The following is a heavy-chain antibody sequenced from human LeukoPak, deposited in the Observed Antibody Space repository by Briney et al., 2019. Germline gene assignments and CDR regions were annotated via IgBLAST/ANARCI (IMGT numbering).Heavy chain of an antibody. CDR1: GYTFTSYG. D-gene: IGHD2-15*01. V-gene: IGHV1-18*01. CDR3: ARARYCSGGSCYSRWAYFDY. CDR2: ISAYNGNT. J-gene: IGHJ4*02. Sequence: ASVKVSCKASGYTFTSYGISWVRQAPGQGLEWMGWISAYNGNTNYAQKLQGRVTMTTDTSTSTAYMELRSLRSDDTAVYYCARARYCSGGSCYSRWAYFDYWGQGTMVTHSS.